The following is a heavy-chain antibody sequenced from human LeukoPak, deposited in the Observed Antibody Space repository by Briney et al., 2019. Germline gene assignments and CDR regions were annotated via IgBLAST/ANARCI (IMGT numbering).Heavy chain of an antibody. J-gene: IGHJ6*02. CDR3: ARAIVGAKYYYGMDV. V-gene: IGHV1-69*04. CDR1: GGTFSSYA. D-gene: IGHD1-26*01. CDR2: IIPILGIA. Sequence: ASVKVSCKASGGTFSSYAISWVRQAPGQGLEWMGRIIPILGIANYAQKFQGRVTITADKSTSTAYMELSSLRSEDTAVYYCARAIVGAKYYYGMDVWGQGTTVTVSS.